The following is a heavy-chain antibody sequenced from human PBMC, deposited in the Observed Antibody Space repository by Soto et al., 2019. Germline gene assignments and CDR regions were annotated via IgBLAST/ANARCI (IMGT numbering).Heavy chain of an antibody. CDR2: MNPNSGNT. CDR3: ATAPRDCSGGSCHGPAEEAFDS. D-gene: IGHD2-15*01. Sequence: ASVKVSGKASGYTFTSYDINRVRQSTGKGLEGMGWMNPNSGNTGYAQKFQGRVNTTEDTSTDTAYMELSSLRYEDTAVYYCATAPRDCSGGSCHGPAEEAFDSWGQGTMVT. J-gene: IGHJ3*02. V-gene: IGHV1-8*01. CDR1: GYTFTSYD.